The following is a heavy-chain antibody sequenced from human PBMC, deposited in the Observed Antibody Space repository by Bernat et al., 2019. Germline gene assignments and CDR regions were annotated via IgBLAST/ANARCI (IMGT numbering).Heavy chain of an antibody. V-gene: IGHV5-51*01. J-gene: IGHJ5*02. CDR2: IYPGDSTT. Sequence: EVQLVQSGAEVKKPGESLKISCMGSGYNFTRYYIHWVRQMPGKGLEWMGTIYPGDSTTRYSPSFQGQVIISADKSISSAYLQWSSLKASDTAMYYCARHLFEYVSGWVEFDPWGQGTLVSVSS. CDR1: GYNFTRYY. D-gene: IGHD6-19*01. CDR3: ARHLFEYVSGWVEFDP.